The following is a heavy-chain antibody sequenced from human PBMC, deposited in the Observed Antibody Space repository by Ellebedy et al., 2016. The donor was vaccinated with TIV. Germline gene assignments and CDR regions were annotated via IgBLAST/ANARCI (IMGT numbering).Heavy chain of an antibody. CDR1: GYSFTSYW. D-gene: IGHD2-15*01. CDR3: ARRSSGYCSGGSCYSQHFDY. J-gene: IGHJ4*02. CDR2: IYPDASDT. Sequence: GESLKISCKGSGYSFTSYWIGWVRQMPGKGLEWMGIIYPDASDTTYSPSFQGQVTISADKSISTAYLQWSSLKASDTAIYYCARRSSGYCSGGSCYSQHFDYWGQGTLVTVSS. V-gene: IGHV5-51*01.